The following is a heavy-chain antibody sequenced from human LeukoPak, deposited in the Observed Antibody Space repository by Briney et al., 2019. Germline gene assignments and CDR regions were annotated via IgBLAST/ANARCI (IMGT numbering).Heavy chain of an antibody. CDR3: ERKGYSYGLDY. D-gene: IGHD5-18*01. CDR1: GYSFSSYW. Sequence: GESLKISCRGSGYSFSSYWIVWVRQMPGQGLECVGIIFPDDSDIKYSPSFQGQVTISADRSISTAYLQWNSLKASDSAMYYCERKGYSYGLDYWGQGTLVTVSS. J-gene: IGHJ4*02. CDR2: IFPDDSDI. V-gene: IGHV5-51*01.